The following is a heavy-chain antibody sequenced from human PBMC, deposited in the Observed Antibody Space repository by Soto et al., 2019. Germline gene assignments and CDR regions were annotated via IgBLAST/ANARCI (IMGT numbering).Heavy chain of an antibody. V-gene: IGHV1-18*01. Sequence: QVQLVQSGAEVKKPGASVKVSCKASGYTFTSYGISWVRQAPGQGLEWMGWISAYHGNTTYAQKLQGRVTMTTDTATSTADMELRRLRSDDTAVYYCGRDRGAYGMDVWGQGTTVTVSS. CDR1: GYTFTSYG. CDR2: ISAYHGNT. J-gene: IGHJ6*02. CDR3: GRDRGAYGMDV.